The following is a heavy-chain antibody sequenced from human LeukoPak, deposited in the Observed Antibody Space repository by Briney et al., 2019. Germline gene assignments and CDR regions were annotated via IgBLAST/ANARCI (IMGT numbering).Heavy chain of an antibody. CDR2: ISGSGGST. CDR3: AKDESILTGYYGGNY. Sequence: GGSLRLSCAASGFTFSSYAMSWVRQAPGKGLEWVSAISGSGGSTYYADSVKGRFTISRDNSKNTLYLQMNSLRAEDTAVYYCAKDESILTGYYGGNYWGQGTLVTVSS. D-gene: IGHD3-9*01. V-gene: IGHV3-23*01. CDR1: GFTFSSYA. J-gene: IGHJ4*02.